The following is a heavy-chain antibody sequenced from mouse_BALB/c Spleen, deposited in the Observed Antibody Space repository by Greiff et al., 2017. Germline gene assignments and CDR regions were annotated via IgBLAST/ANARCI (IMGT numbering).Heavy chain of an antibody. V-gene: IGHV1-14*01. CDR3: ARGYYYDSSYVAY. CDR1: GYTFTSYV. D-gene: IGHD1-1*01. Sequence: EVQLQQSGPELVKPGASVKMSCKASGYTFTSYVMHWVKQKPGQGLEWIGYINPYNDGTKYNEKFKGKATLTSDKSSSTAYMELSSLTSEDSAVYYCARGYYYDSSYVAYGGQGTLVTVSA. CDR2: INPYNDGT. J-gene: IGHJ3*01.